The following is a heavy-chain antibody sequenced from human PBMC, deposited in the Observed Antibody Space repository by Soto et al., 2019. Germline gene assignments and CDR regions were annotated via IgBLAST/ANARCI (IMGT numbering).Heavy chain of an antibody. J-gene: IGHJ4*02. Sequence: PSETLSLTGSVSGGSISSSSYFWGWIRQPPGKGLEWIGSIYYSGSTYYNPSLKSRVTVSVDTSKNQFSLKLSSVTAADTAVYYCARGRLCSGGSCHLDYWGQGTLVTVSS. CDR2: IYYSGST. V-gene: IGHV4-39*01. CDR3: ARGRLCSGGSCHLDY. CDR1: GGSISSSSYF. D-gene: IGHD2-15*01.